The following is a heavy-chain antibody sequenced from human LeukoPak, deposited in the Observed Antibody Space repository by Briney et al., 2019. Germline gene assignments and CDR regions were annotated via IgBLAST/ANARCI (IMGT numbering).Heavy chain of an antibody. D-gene: IGHD6-13*01. Sequence: ASVKVSSKASGYTFTGYYMHWVRQAPGQRLEWMGWINPNSGGTNYAQKFQGWVTMTRDTPISTAYMELSRLRSDDTAVYYCARRFRIAAAGALDPWGQGTLVTVSS. J-gene: IGHJ5*02. CDR2: INPNSGGT. V-gene: IGHV1-2*04. CDR3: ARRFRIAAAGALDP. CDR1: GYTFTGYY.